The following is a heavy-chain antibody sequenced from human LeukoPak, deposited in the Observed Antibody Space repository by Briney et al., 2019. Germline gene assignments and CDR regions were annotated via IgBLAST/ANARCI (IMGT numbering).Heavy chain of an antibody. D-gene: IGHD6-13*01. Sequence: SETLSLTCTASGGSISNYYLSWIRQPPGKGLEWIGYIYSSGITDYNPSLKSRVTISLDSSKNQFPLKLRSLTAADTAVYYCARQGDNSRWYVWFDPWGQGTLVTVS. CDR2: IYSSGIT. CDR3: ARQGDNSRWYVWFDP. V-gene: IGHV4-4*08. J-gene: IGHJ5*02. CDR1: GGSISNYY.